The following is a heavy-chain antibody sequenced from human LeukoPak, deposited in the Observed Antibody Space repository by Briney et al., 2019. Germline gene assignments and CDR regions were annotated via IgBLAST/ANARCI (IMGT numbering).Heavy chain of an antibody. CDR3: ARFYYDFWSGYQPLDY. Sequence: GGSLRLSCAASGFTFSSYAMSWVRQAPGKGLVWVSRINPDGGRISYADSVQGRFTISRDNAKNTVYLQMNSLRAEDTAVYYCARFYYDFWSGYQPLDYWGQGTLVTVSS. CDR2: INPDGGRI. V-gene: IGHV3-74*01. D-gene: IGHD3-3*01. CDR1: GFTFSSYA. J-gene: IGHJ4*02.